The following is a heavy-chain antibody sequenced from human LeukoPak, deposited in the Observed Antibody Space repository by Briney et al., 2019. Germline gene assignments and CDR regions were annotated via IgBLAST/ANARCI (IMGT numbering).Heavy chain of an antibody. V-gene: IGHV3-48*03. CDR3: ARGGSLGY. Sequence: PGGSLSLSCAASGFTFSSYEMNWLRQAPGKGLEWVSKISSSGSAIYYADSVKGRFTISRDNAKSTLYLQMQSLRVEDTAVYYCARGGSLGYWGQGTLVTVSS. D-gene: IGHD6-19*01. CDR1: GFTFSSYE. CDR2: ISSSGSAI. J-gene: IGHJ4*02.